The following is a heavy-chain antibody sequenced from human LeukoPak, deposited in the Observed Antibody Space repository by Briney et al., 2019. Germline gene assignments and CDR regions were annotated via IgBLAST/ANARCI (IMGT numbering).Heavy chain of an antibody. CDR1: GGTFSSYA. D-gene: IGHD5-18*01. CDR3: ARQNSDTAMVTPFDY. V-gene: IGHV1-69*13. CDR2: IIPIFGTA. Sequence: SVKVSCKASGGTFSSYAISWVRQAPGQGLEWMGGIIPIFGTANYAQRFQGRVTITADESTSTAYMELSSLRSEDTAVYYCARQNSDTAMVTPFDYWGQGTLVTVSS. J-gene: IGHJ4*02.